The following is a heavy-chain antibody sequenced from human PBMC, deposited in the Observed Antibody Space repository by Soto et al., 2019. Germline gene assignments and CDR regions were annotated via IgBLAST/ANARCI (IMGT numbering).Heavy chain of an antibody. CDR1: GGSFSFYY. Sequence: QVQLHQWGAGLLKPSETLSLTCAVSGGSFSFYYWSWIRQPPGKELEWIGEINHSGSTNYNSSLKSRVTISVDTSKNQFSLKLSSVTAADTAVYYCATRFYDSGGYYLFYFDSWGQGTLVTVSS. D-gene: IGHD3-22*01. CDR3: ATRFYDSGGYYLFYFDS. V-gene: IGHV4-34*01. J-gene: IGHJ4*02. CDR2: INHSGST.